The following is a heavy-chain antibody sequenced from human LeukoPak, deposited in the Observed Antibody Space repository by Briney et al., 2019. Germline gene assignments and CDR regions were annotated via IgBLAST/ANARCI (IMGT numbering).Heavy chain of an antibody. Sequence: GASVKVSCKASGGTFSSYAISWVRQAPGQGLEWMGGIIPIFGTANYAQKFQGRVTITADESTSTAYMELSSLRSEDTAVYYCARDYYDSSGYYYYWFDPWGQGTLVTVSS. J-gene: IGHJ5*02. CDR1: GGTFSSYA. D-gene: IGHD3-22*01. CDR2: IIPIFGTA. CDR3: ARDYYDSSGYYYYWFDP. V-gene: IGHV1-69*13.